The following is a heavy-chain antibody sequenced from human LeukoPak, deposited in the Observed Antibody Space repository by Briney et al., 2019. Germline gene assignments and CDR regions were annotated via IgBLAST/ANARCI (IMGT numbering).Heavy chain of an antibody. J-gene: IGHJ4*02. Sequence: GGSLRLSCGASGFSFSSYDMSWVRQAPGKGLEWVSTITGSGDNTYYADPVKGRFTISRDNSNNTMYLQMNSLRVEDTAVYFCAKDLNSDYYDSRGYYAYFDYWGQGTLVTASS. CDR2: ITGSGDNT. CDR1: GFSFSSYD. V-gene: IGHV3-23*01. D-gene: IGHD3-22*01. CDR3: AKDLNSDYYDSRGYYAYFDY.